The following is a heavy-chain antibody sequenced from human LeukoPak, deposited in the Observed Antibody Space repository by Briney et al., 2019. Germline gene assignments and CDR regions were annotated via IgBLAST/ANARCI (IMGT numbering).Heavy chain of an antibody. D-gene: IGHD3-10*01. CDR2: IYRGGTT. V-gene: IGHV3-53*01. CDR1: GFTVSTSY. CDR3: ARDYGSGSYWVGNDC. J-gene: IGHJ4*02. Sequence: GGSLRLSCAASGFTVSTSYMSWVRQAPGKGLEWVSVIYRGGTTYYADSVKGRFTISRDDSKNTLYLQMNSLRAEDTAVYYCARDYGSGSYWVGNDCWGQGTLVTVSS.